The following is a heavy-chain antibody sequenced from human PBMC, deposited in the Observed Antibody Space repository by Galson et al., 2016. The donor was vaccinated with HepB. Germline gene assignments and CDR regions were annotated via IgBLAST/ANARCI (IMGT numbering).Heavy chain of an antibody. J-gene: IGHJ4*02. CDR2: ISADNGKT. CDR1: GYTFTSYT. V-gene: IGHV1-18*01. Sequence: SVKVSCKASGYTFTSYTITWVRQAPGQGLEWMGWISADNGKTDYAQQYQGRVTMTTDTSTSTAYMELRSLRSDDTAVYYCARALGDIVVAVAADFDYWGQGTLVTVSS. CDR3: ARALGDIVVAVAADFDY. D-gene: IGHD2-15*01.